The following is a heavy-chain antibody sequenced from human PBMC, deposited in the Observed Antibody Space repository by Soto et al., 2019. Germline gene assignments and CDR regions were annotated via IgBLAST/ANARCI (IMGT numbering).Heavy chain of an antibody. Sequence: QVQLVQSGAEVKNPGSSVRVSCKASGGTFSSYTLNWVRQAPGQGLEWMGRIIPNLSMSTYAQKFQGRVSIIADKSTTTAYMTLSSLRSDDTAIYYCARSYGSGSRPFDYWGQGTLVTVSS. CDR2: IIPNLSMS. CDR3: ARSYGSGSRPFDY. CDR1: GGTFSSYT. D-gene: IGHD3-10*01. V-gene: IGHV1-69*02. J-gene: IGHJ4*02.